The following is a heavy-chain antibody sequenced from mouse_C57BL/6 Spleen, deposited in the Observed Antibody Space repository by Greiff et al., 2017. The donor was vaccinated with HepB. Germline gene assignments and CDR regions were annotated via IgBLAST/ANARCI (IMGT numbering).Heavy chain of an antibody. Sequence: EVQLQESGPGMVKPSQSLSLTCTVTGYSITSGYDWHWIRHFPGNKLEWMGYISYSGSTNYNPSLKSRISITHDTSKNHFFLKLNSVTTEDTATYYCAREGDYYGSSYRYFDVWGTGTTVTVSS. CDR2: ISYSGST. CDR1: GYSITSGYD. D-gene: IGHD1-1*01. J-gene: IGHJ1*03. CDR3: AREGDYYGSSYRYFDV. V-gene: IGHV3-1*01.